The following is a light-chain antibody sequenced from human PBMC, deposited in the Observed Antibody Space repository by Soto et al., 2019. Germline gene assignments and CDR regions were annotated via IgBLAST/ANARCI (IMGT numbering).Light chain of an antibody. CDR2: SAS. V-gene: IGKV3-20*01. Sequence: EIVLTQSPGTLSLSPGERATLSCRASQSVSSSYLAWYQQKPGQAPRLLIYSASNRATGIPDRFSGSGSGTDFTLTISRLEPEDFAVYYCQHYGSSSLVTFGQGTRLEIK. J-gene: IGKJ5*01. CDR1: QSVSSSY. CDR3: QHYGSSSLVT.